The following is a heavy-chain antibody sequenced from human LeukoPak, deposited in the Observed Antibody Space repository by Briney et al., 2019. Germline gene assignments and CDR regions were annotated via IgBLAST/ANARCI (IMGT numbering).Heavy chain of an antibody. CDR3: ALSTSRTGYFDY. CDR2: ISYDGSNK. D-gene: IGHD7-27*01. V-gene: IGHV3-30*03. CDR1: GFTFSSYG. Sequence: PGGSLRLSCAASGFTFSSYGMHWVRQAPGKGLEWVAVISYDGSNKYYADSVKGRFTISRDNSKNTLYLQMNSLRAEDTAVYYCALSTSRTGYFDYWGQGTLVTVSS. J-gene: IGHJ4*02.